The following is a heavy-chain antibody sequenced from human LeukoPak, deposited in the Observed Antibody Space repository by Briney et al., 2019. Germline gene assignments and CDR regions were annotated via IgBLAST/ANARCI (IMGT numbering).Heavy chain of an antibody. J-gene: IGHJ4*02. Sequence: GGSLRLSCAASGFTVSSNYMSWVRQAPGKGLEGVSVIYSGGSTYYADSVKGRFTISRHNSKNTLYLQMNSLRAEDTAVYYCATVAGSYYYDSSGYYYFDYWGQGTLVTVSS. CDR2: IYSGGST. CDR3: ATVAGSYYYDSSGYYYFDY. D-gene: IGHD3-22*01. V-gene: IGHV3-53*04. CDR1: GFTVSSNY.